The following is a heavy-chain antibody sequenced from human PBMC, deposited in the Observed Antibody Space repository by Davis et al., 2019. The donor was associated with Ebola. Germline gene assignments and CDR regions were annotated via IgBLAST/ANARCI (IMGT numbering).Heavy chain of an antibody. J-gene: IGHJ4*02. D-gene: IGHD6-19*01. CDR1: GFTFSSYS. CDR3: ARDEYSSGWYGAGNFDY. Sequence: GESLKISCAASGFTFSSYSMNWVRQAPGKGLEWVSYISSSSSTIYYADSVKGRFTISRDNAKNSLYLQMNSLRDEDTAVYYCARDEYSSGWYGAGNFDYWGQGTLVTVSS. CDR2: ISSSSSTI. V-gene: IGHV3-48*02.